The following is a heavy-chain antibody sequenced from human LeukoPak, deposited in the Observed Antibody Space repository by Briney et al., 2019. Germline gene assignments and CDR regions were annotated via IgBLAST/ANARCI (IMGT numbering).Heavy chain of an antibody. CDR1: GGSISSSSYY. CDR2: IYYSGST. Sequence: SETLSHTCTVSGGSISSSSYYWGWIRQPPGKGLEWIGSIYYSGSTYYNPSLKSRVTISVDTSKNQFSLKLSSVTAADTAVYYCARIAAVAFDIWGQGTMVTVSS. V-gene: IGHV4-39*01. D-gene: IGHD6-13*01. J-gene: IGHJ3*02. CDR3: ARIAAVAFDI.